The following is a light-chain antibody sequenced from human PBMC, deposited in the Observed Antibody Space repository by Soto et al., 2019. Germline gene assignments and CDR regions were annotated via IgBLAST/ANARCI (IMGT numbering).Light chain of an antibody. CDR2: DVS. J-gene: IGLJ2*01. V-gene: IGLV2-14*03. CDR1: SSDVGYYNS. CDR3: SSYPSSETHVL. Sequence: QSALTQPASVSGSPGQSITISCTRTSSDVGYYNSVSWYQRHPGKVPKLIIYDVSSRPSGVSNRFSGFKSGNTASLTISGLQAEDEADYYCSSYPSSETHVLFGGGTKLTVL.